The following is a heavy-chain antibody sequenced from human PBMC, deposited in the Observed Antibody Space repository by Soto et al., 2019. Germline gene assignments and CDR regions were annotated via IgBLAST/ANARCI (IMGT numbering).Heavy chain of an antibody. J-gene: IGHJ4*02. D-gene: IGHD6-19*01. CDR2: INAGNGNT. CDR1: GYTFTSNG. CDR3: ARAVAVPADFDY. Sequence: GASVKVSCKASGYTFTSNGISWVRQAPGQRLEWMGWINAGNGNTKYSQKFQGRVTITRDTSANTAYMELSSLRSEDTAVYYCARAVAVPADFDYWGPGTLVTVSS. V-gene: IGHV1-3*01.